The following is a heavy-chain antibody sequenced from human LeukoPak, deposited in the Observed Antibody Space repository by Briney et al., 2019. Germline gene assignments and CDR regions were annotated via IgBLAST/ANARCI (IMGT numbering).Heavy chain of an antibody. V-gene: IGHV1-18*01. CDR2: ISAYNGNT. CDR1: GYTFTSYG. D-gene: IGHD3-16*02. Sequence: GASAKVSCKASGYTFTSYGISWVRQAPGQGLEWMGWISAYNGNTNYAQKLQGRVTMTTDTSTSTAYMELRSLRSDDTAVYYCARAPWYVWGSYRLYYFDYWGQGALVTVSS. J-gene: IGHJ4*02. CDR3: ARAPWYVWGSYRLYYFDY.